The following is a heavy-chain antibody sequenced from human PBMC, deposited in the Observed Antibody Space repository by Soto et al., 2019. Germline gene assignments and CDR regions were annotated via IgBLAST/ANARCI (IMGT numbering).Heavy chain of an antibody. J-gene: IGHJ6*02. CDR3: ARDGAISSSWFEGYYYYGMDV. CDR1: GGSISSSNW. Sequence: QVQLQESGPGLVKPSGTLSLTCAVSGGSISSSNWWSWVRQPPGEGLEWIGEIYHSGSTNYNPSLNSRVTISVDKSKNQFSLKLSSVTAADTAVYYCARDGAISSSWFEGYYYYGMDVWGQGTTVTVSS. D-gene: IGHD6-13*01. V-gene: IGHV4-4*02. CDR2: IYHSGST.